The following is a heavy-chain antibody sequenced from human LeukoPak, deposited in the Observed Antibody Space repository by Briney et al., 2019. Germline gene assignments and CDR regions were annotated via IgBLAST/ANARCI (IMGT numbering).Heavy chain of an antibody. CDR1: GYTFTGYY. CDR2: INPNSGGT. J-gene: IGHJ4*02. Sequence: ASVKVSCKASGYTFTGYYMHWVRQAPGQGLEWMGRINPNSGGTNYAQKFQGRVTMTRDTSISTAYMELSRLRSDDTAVYYCARELYYYDSSGYSPFDYWGQGTLVTVSS. CDR3: ARELYYYDSSGYSPFDY. D-gene: IGHD3-22*01. V-gene: IGHV1-2*06.